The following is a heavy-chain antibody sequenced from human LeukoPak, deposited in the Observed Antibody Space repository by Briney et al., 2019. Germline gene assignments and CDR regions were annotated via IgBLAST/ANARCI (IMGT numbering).Heavy chain of an antibody. CDR3: ARDGYYTGSGYS. D-gene: IGHD3-3*01. CDR2: ISGDSTIT. V-gene: IGHV3-43*02. Sequence: GGPLRLSCTMSGFVLEDFSMHWVRQPPGKGLEWVSLISGDSTITDYADSVKGRFTISRDNRRSSLYLQMSSLGIEGTGFYYCARDGYYTGSGYSWGQGTPVTVSS. CDR1: GFVLEDFS. J-gene: IGHJ4*02.